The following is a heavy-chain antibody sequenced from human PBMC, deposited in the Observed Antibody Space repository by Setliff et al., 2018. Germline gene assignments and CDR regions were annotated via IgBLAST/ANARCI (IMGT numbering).Heavy chain of an antibody. CDR2: INHRGFT. CDR3: ARGRIAERPEAIDY. Sequence: PSETLSLTCGASGGSFSDYYWSWIRQTPGKGLEWIGEINHRGFTDYKPSLKSRLTMSVDTSRNQFSLNLGSVTAADTGVYYCARGRIAERPEAIDYWGQGTPVTVSS. J-gene: IGHJ4*02. D-gene: IGHD6-6*01. CDR1: GGSFSDYY. V-gene: IGHV4-34*01.